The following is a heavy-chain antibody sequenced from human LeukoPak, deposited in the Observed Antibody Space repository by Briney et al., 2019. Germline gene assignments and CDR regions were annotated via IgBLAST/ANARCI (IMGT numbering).Heavy chain of an antibody. CDR2: IRYDGSNK. Sequence: GGSLRLSCAASGFTFSSYGMHWVRQAPGKELEWVAFIRYDGSNKYYADSVKGRFTISRDNAKNSLYLQMNSLRAEDTALYYCAKDLGSYGGNSGPFDYWGQGTLVTVSS. J-gene: IGHJ4*02. CDR3: AKDLGSYGGNSGPFDY. D-gene: IGHD4-23*01. CDR1: GFTFSSYG. V-gene: IGHV3-30*02.